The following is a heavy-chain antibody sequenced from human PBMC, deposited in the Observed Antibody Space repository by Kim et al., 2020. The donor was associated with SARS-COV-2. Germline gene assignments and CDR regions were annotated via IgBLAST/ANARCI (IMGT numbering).Heavy chain of an antibody. D-gene: IGHD6-19*01. CDR2: INHSGST. CDR1: GGSFSGYY. CDR3: ARGRNRPEWLVRRTDHTSYYYYGMDV. V-gene: IGHV4-34*01. Sequence: SETLSLTCAVYGGSFSGYYWIWIRQPPGKGLEWIGEINHSGSTNYNPSLKSRVTISVDTSKNQFSLKLSSVTAADTAVYYCARGRNRPEWLVRRTDHTSYYYYGMDVWGQGTTVTVSS. J-gene: IGHJ6*02.